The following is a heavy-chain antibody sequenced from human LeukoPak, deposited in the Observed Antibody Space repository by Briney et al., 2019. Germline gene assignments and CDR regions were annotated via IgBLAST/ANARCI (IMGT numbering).Heavy chain of an antibody. D-gene: IGHD6-19*01. Sequence: SVKVSCKASGGTFSSYAISWVRQAPGQGLEWMGRIIPILGIANYAQKFQGRVTITADKSTSTAYMELSSLRSDDTAVYYCARDRDRRIAVADVPDYWGQGTLVTVSS. CDR3: ARDRDRRIAVADVPDY. CDR1: GGTFSSYA. V-gene: IGHV1-69*04. J-gene: IGHJ4*02. CDR2: IIPILGIA.